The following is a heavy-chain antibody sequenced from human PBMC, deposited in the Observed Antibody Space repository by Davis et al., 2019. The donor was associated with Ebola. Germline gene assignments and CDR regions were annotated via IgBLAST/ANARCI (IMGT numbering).Heavy chain of an antibody. V-gene: IGHV3-21*04. D-gene: IGHD4-11*01. CDR1: GFTFSSYA. J-gene: IGHJ2*01. Sequence: PGGSLRLSCAASGFTFSSYAMSWVRQAPGKGLEWVSSISSSSSYIYYADSVKGRFTISRDNSKNTLYLQMNNLRAEDTAVYYCARARYDYSLYWYFDLWGRGTLVTVSS. CDR2: ISSSSSYI. CDR3: ARARYDYSLYWYFDL.